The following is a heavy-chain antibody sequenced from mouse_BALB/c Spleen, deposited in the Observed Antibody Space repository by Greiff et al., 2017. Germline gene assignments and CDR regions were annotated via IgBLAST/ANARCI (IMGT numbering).Heavy chain of an antibody. CDR1: GDSITSGY. CDR2: ISYSGST. Sequence: EVKLVESGPSLVKPSQTLSLTCSVTGDSITSGYWNWIRKFPGNKLEYMGYISYSGSTYYNPSLKSRISITRDTSKNQHYLQLNSVTTEDTATYYCASLDSSGLHYYAMDYWGQGTSVTVSS. D-gene: IGHD3-2*01. V-gene: IGHV3-8*02. CDR3: ASLDSSGLHYYAMDY. J-gene: IGHJ4*01.